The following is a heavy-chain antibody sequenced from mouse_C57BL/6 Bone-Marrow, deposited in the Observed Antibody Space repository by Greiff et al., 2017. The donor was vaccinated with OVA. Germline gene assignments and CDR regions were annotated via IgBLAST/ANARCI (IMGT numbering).Heavy chain of an antibody. J-gene: IGHJ3*01. D-gene: IGHD4-1*01. CDR2: IDPEDGET. Sequence: EVKLMESGAELVKPGASVKLSCTASGFNIKDYYMHWVKQRTEQGLEWIGRIDPEDGETKYAPKFQGKATLTADTSSNTAYLQLSSLTSEDTAVYYCAITSWDSWFAYWGQGTLVTVSA. V-gene: IGHV14-2*01. CDR1: GFNIKDYY. CDR3: AITSWDSWFAY.